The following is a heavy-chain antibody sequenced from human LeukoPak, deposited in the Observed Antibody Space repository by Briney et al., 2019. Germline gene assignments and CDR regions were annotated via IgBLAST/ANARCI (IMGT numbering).Heavy chain of an antibody. CDR3: ARARELVAGSVVDAFGI. CDR1: GFTFSNYG. J-gene: IGHJ3*02. D-gene: IGHD6-19*01. V-gene: IGHV3-48*04. CDR2: ISSSGSTI. Sequence: PGGSLRLSCATSGFTFSNYGMHWVRQAPGKGLEWVSYISSSGSTIYYADSVKGRFTISRDNAKNSLYLQMNSLRAEDTAVYYCARARELVAGSVVDAFGIWGQGTMVTVSS.